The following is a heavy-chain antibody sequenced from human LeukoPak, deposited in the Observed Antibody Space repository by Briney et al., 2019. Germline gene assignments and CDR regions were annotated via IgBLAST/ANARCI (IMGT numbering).Heavy chain of an antibody. Sequence: SETLSLTCTVPGGSIRSYYWSWIRQPPGKGLEWIGYIYYSGSTNYNPSLKSRVTISVDTSKNQFSLKLSSVTAADTAVYYCARGRWLSNFDYWGQGTLVTVSS. D-gene: IGHD5-24*01. CDR3: ARGRWLSNFDY. V-gene: IGHV4-59*01. CDR1: GGSIRSYY. J-gene: IGHJ4*02. CDR2: IYYSGST.